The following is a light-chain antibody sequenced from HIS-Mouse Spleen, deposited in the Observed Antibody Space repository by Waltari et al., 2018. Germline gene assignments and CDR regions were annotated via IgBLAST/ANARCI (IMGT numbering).Light chain of an antibody. Sequence: QSVLTQPPSASGTPGQRVPISCSVSSSTIGSNYVYWYQQLPGTAPKLLIYRNNQRPSGVPDRFSGSKSGTSASLAISGLRSEDEADYYCAAWDDSLSGPVFGGGTKLTVL. CDR2: RNN. CDR3: AAWDDSLSGPV. CDR1: SSTIGSNY. V-gene: IGLV1-47*01. J-gene: IGLJ3*02.